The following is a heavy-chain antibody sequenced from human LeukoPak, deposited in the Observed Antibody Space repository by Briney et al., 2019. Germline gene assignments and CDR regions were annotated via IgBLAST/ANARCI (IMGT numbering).Heavy chain of an antibody. CDR1: GFTFSSYS. J-gene: IGHJ4*02. Sequence: GGSLRLSCAASGFTFSSYSMNWVRQAPGKGLEWVSYISSSSSTIYYADSVKGRFTISRDNAKSSLYLQMNSLRAEDTAVYYCAKAYCGGDCYSYFDYWGQGTLVTVSS. D-gene: IGHD2-21*02. CDR3: AKAYCGGDCYSYFDY. CDR2: ISSSSSTI. V-gene: IGHV3-48*04.